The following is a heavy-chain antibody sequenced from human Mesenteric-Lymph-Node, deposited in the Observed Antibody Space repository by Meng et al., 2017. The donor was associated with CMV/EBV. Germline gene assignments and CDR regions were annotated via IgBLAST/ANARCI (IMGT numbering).Heavy chain of an antibody. J-gene: IGHJ6*02. V-gene: IGHV3-72*01. D-gene: IGHD3-10*01. CDR3: ASRRGGGMDV. CDR2: TRNKANSYTT. Sequence: GESLKISCAASGFTFSDHYMDWVRQAPGKGLEWVGRTRNKANSYTTEYAASVKGRFTISRDDSKNSLYLQMNSLRAEDTAVYYCASRRGGGMDVWGQGTTVTVSS. CDR1: GFTFSDHY.